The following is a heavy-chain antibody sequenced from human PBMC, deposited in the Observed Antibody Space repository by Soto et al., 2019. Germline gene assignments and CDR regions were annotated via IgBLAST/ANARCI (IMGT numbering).Heavy chain of an antibody. Sequence: EVQLLESGGGLVQPGGSLRLSCAASGFTFSNYAMTWVRQAPGKGLEWVSAISGSGGTTYYADSVKGRFTISRDNSKNTLYLQMNSLRVEDTALYYCEKDGGGLAAAAVRPLGASDCWGQGTLVTVSS. CDR3: EKDGGGLAAAAVRPLGASDC. J-gene: IGHJ4*02. D-gene: IGHD6-13*01. CDR1: GFTFSNYA. V-gene: IGHV3-23*01. CDR2: ISGSGGTT.